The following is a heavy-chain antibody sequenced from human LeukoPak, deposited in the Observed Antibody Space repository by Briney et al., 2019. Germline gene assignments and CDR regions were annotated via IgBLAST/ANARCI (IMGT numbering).Heavy chain of an antibody. CDR2: IYYSGST. J-gene: IGHJ5*02. CDR1: GGSISSYY. CDR3: ARSGATGWFDP. Sequence: SETLSLTCTVSGGSISSYYWSWIRQPPGKGLEWIGYIYYSGSTNYNPSLKSRVTISVDTSKNQFSLKLSSVTAADTAVYYCARSGATGWFDPWGQGTLVTASS. D-gene: IGHD1-14*01. V-gene: IGHV4-59*01.